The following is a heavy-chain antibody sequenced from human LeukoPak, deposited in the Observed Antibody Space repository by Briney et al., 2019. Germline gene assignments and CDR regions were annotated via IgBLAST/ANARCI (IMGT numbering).Heavy chain of an antibody. Sequence: GGSLRLSCAASGFTFSSYAMSWVRQAPGKGLEWVSAISGSGGSTYYADSVKGRFTISRDNSKNTLYLQMNSLRAEDTAVYYCAKDVFHDYDYVSYLDYWGQGTLVTVSS. CDR2: ISGSGGST. CDR3: AKDVFHDYDYVSYLDY. J-gene: IGHJ4*02. CDR1: GFTFSSYA. V-gene: IGHV3-23*01. D-gene: IGHD3-16*01.